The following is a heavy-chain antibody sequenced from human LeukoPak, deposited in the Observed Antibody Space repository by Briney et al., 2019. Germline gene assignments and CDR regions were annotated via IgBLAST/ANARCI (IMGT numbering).Heavy chain of an antibody. Sequence: PSETLSLTCTVSGGSISSYYWSWIRQPAGKGLEWIGRIYTSGSTNYNPSLKSRVTMSVDTSKNQFSLKLSSVTAADTAVYYCARVGVVGATRGAIDYWGQGTLVTVSS. CDR3: ARVGVVGATRGAIDY. CDR2: IYTSGST. J-gene: IGHJ4*02. D-gene: IGHD1-26*01. CDR1: GGSISSYY. V-gene: IGHV4-4*07.